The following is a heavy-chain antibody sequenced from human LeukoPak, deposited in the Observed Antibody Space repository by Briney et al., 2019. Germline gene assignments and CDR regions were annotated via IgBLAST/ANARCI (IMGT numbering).Heavy chain of an antibody. Sequence: PGGSLRLSCAASGFTFSDYYMSWIRQAPGKGLEWVSYISSSGSTIYYADSVKGRFTISRDNAKNSLYLQMNSLRAEDTAVYYCARLAAADPSYYYYMDVWGKGTTVTVSS. J-gene: IGHJ6*03. CDR1: GFTFSDYY. V-gene: IGHV3-11*04. D-gene: IGHD6-13*01. CDR2: ISSSGSTI. CDR3: ARLAAADPSYYYYMDV.